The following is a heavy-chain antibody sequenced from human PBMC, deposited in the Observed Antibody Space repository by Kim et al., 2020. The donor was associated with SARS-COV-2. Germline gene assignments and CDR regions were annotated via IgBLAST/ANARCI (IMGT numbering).Heavy chain of an antibody. CDR3: ARIPDIAGWPFDS. V-gene: IGHV4-59*01. CDR1: VGSISSDY. J-gene: IGHJ4*02. CDR2: IHYSGRT. Sequence: SETLSLTCTVSVGSISSDYWTWIRQPPGKGLEWIGYIHYSGRTRYNPSLGSRVAIFVDPSKIHFSLRLTSVTAADTAVYFCARIPDIAGWPFDSWGQGILVSVSS. D-gene: IGHD6-19*01.